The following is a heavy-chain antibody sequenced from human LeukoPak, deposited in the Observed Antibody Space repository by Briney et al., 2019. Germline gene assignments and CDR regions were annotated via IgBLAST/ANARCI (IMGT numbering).Heavy chain of an antibody. Sequence: SETLSLTCAVSGGSISSSNWWSWVRQPPGKGLQWIGSFYYSGSTYYNPSLKSRVTIYVDTSKNQFSLKLSSVTAADTAVYYCARGRRDGYNLEYFDKWGQGTLVTVSS. CDR2: FYYSGST. CDR1: GGSISSSNW. J-gene: IGHJ4*02. D-gene: IGHD5-24*01. V-gene: IGHV4-39*01. CDR3: ARGRRDGYNLEYFDK.